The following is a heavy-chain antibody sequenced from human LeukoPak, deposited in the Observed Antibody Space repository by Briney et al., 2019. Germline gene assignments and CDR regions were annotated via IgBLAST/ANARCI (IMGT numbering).Heavy chain of an antibody. J-gene: IGHJ4*02. Sequence: GGSLRLSCAASGFTFSNYWMSWVRQAPGKGLEWGANMKQDGSEIYYADSVKGRFTIARDNAKNSLYLQMNNLRAEDTAVYYCAKREGYSIFDYWGQGTLVTVSS. D-gene: IGHD5-24*01. CDR2: MKQDGSEI. CDR3: AKREGYSIFDY. CDR1: GFTFSNYW. V-gene: IGHV3-7*03.